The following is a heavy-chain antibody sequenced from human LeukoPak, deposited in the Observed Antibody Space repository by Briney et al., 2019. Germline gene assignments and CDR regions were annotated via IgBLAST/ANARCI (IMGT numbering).Heavy chain of an antibody. J-gene: IGHJ4*02. CDR1: GYSFTSYW. CDR2: IYPGDSDT. V-gene: IGHV5-51*01. D-gene: IGHD4-11*01. Sequence: GESLKISCKGSGYSFTSYWIGWVRPMPGKGLEWMGIIYPGDSDTRYSSSFQGQVTISADKSISTAYLQWRSLKASDTAMYYCARFDYSNDVIDYWGQGTLVTVSS. CDR3: ARFDYSNDVIDY.